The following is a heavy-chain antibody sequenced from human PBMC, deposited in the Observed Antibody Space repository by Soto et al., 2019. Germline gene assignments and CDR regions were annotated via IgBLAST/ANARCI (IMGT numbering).Heavy chain of an antibody. CDR2: IDPSDSYT. CDR3: PRQKHNVDTVDFDY. CDR1: GYTFTNYW. D-gene: IGHD5-18*01. Sequence: GESLKTSCKASGYTFTNYWISWVRQMPGKGLEWMGRIDPSDSYTNYSPSFQGHVTISADKSISNAYLQWSSLKASDTAMYYCPRQKHNVDTVDFDYWGQGTLVTFSS. V-gene: IGHV5-10-1*01. J-gene: IGHJ4*02.